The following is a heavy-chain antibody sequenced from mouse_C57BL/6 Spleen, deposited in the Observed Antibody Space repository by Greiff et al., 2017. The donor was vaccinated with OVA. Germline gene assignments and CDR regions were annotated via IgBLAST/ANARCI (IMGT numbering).Heavy chain of an antibody. Sequence: QVQLQQPGAELVRPGSSVKLSCKASGYTFTSYWMDWVKQRPGQGLEWIGNIYPSDSATHYNQKFKYKVTLTVDKSSSTAYMQLSSLTSEDSAVYYCARSDDYDRNFDYWGQGTTLPVSS. CDR2: IYPSDSAT. V-gene: IGHV1-61*01. CDR1: GYTFTSYW. D-gene: IGHD2-4*01. CDR3: ARSDDYDRNFDY. J-gene: IGHJ2*01.